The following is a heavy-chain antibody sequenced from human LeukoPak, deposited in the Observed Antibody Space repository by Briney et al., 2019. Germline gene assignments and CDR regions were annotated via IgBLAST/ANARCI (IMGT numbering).Heavy chain of an antibody. CDR2: ISGSGGST. CDR3: AETNYDYVWGSYLSFDY. D-gene: IGHD3-16*02. CDR1: GFTFSSYA. J-gene: IGHJ4*02. V-gene: IGHV3-23*01. Sequence: GGSLRLSCAASGFTFSSYAMSWVRQAPGKGLEWDSAISGSGGSTYYADSVKGRFTISRDNSKNTLYLQMNSLRAEDTAVYYCAETNYDYVWGSYLSFDYWGQGTLVTVSS.